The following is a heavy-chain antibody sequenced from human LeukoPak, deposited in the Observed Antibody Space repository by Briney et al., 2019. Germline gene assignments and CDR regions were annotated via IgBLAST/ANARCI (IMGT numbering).Heavy chain of an antibody. D-gene: IGHD3-3*01. Sequence: GGSLRLSCAASGFTFSSYAMSWVRQAPGKGLEWVSAISGSGGSTYYADSVKGRFTISTDNSKNTLYLQMNSLRAEDTAVYYCAISRPYYDFWSGYYNEDYYYYMDVWGKGTTVTVSS. V-gene: IGHV3-23*01. CDR1: GFTFSSYA. CDR3: AISRPYYDFWSGYYNEDYYYYMDV. CDR2: ISGSGGST. J-gene: IGHJ6*03.